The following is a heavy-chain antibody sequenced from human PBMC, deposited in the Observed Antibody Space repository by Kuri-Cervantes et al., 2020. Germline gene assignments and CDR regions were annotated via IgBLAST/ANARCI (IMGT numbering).Heavy chain of an antibody. Sequence: GGSLRLSCAASGFTFSSYGMHWVRQAPGKGLEWVAVISYDGSNKYYADSVKGRFTISRDNSKNTLYLQMNSLRAEDTAVYYCAKLRHDSSGYYDYWGQGTLVTVSS. CDR3: AKLRHDSSGYYDY. V-gene: IGHV3-30*18. CDR2: ISYDGSNK. CDR1: GFTFSSYG. D-gene: IGHD3-22*01. J-gene: IGHJ4*02.